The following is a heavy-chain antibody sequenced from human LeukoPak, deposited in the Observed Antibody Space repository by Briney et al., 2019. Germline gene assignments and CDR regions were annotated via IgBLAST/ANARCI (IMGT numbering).Heavy chain of an antibody. Sequence: SETLSLTCTVSGGSISSYYWSWIRQPPGKGLEWIGYIYYSGSTNYNPSLKSRVTISVDTSKNQFSLKLSSVTAADTAVYYCARHFPITMLGIVMKAYHYHYYVDVWGRGTTVTVSS. CDR3: ARHFPITMLGIVMKAYHYHYYVDV. J-gene: IGHJ6*03. V-gene: IGHV4-59*01. CDR1: GGSISSYY. D-gene: IGHD3-3*01. CDR2: IYYSGST.